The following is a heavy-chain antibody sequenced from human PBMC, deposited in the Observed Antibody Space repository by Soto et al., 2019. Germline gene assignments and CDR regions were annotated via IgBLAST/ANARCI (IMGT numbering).Heavy chain of an antibody. CDR3: AKDVGQQLVLNYGMDV. D-gene: IGHD6-13*01. J-gene: IGHJ6*02. CDR1: GFTFRSFG. Sequence: QVQLVESGGGVIQPGTSLSLSCGSSGFTFRSFGMYWVRQAPGKGLEWVAVVSYDGNHKYYADSVKGRFTVSRDNAEKMLYLQMNSLRGEDTAVYYCAKDVGQQLVLNYGMDVWGQGTTVTVSS. CDR2: VSYDGNHK. V-gene: IGHV3-30*18.